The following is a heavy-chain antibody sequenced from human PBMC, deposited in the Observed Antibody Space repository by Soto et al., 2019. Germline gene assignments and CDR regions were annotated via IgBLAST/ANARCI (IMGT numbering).Heavy chain of an antibody. Sequence: SETLSLTCTVSGGSISSSSYYWGWIRQPPGKGLEWIGSIYYSGSTYYNPSLKSRVTISVDTSKNQFSLKLSSVTAADTAVYYCARHFDIYDSSGQNFDYWGQGTLVTVSS. D-gene: IGHD3-22*01. V-gene: IGHV4-39*01. J-gene: IGHJ4*02. CDR3: ARHFDIYDSSGQNFDY. CDR2: IYYSGST. CDR1: GGSISSSSYY.